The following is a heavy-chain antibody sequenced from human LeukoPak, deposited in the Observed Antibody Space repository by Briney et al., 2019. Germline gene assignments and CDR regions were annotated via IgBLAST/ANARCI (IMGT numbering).Heavy chain of an antibody. D-gene: IGHD6-13*01. CDR2: IYYSGST. J-gene: IGHJ6*03. CDR1: GGSISSYY. V-gene: IGHV4-59*01. Sequence: ASETLSLTCTVSGGSISSYYWSWIRQPPGKGLEWIGYIYYSGSTNYNPSLKSRVTISVDTSKNQFSLKLSSVTAADTAVYYCAREGWQLVPPSGYYYYMDVWGKGTTVTVSS. CDR3: AREGWQLVPPSGYYYYMDV.